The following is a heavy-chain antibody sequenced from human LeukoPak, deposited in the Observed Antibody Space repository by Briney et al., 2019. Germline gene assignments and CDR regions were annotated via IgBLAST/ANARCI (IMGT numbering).Heavy chain of an antibody. CDR2: IDTSGGSI. CDR1: GYRFTSYY. J-gene: IGHJ3*02. CDR3: ARGIAAAGDLDAFDI. V-gene: IGHV1-46*01. D-gene: IGHD6-13*01. Sequence: ASVKVSRKASGYRFTSYYIHWVRQAPGQGLEWTGIIDTSGGSINYAQRFQGRVTMTRDPSTSTVYMELSSLRSDDTAVYYCARGIAAAGDLDAFDIWGQGTMVTVSS.